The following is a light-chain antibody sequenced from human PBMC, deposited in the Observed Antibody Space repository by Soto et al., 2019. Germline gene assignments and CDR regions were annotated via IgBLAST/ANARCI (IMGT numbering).Light chain of an antibody. V-gene: IGKV1-5*03. J-gene: IGKJ2*01. CDR1: QCIDHW. CDR3: QQYNSYSEYT. CDR2: RAS. Sequence: DIQMTQSPSSLSASIGDRVTITCRASQCIDHWLAWYQQKPGKAPKLLIFRASTLTTGVPSRFSGSGFGTQFTLTISRLQPDDFATYYCQQYNSYSEYTFGQGTKLEIK.